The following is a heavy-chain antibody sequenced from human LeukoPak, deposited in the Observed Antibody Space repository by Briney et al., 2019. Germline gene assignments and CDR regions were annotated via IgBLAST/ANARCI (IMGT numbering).Heavy chain of an antibody. CDR1: GFTVTTLA. D-gene: IGHD1-26*01. CDR3: AKGPTDSCWEKLHD. Sequence: GGSLRLSCAASGFTVTTLAMTWVRQAPGKGLEWVSVIGESDGRTYYADSVKGRFAISRDESKNTLYLQMNSLRAEDTAVYYCAKGPTDSCWEKLHDWGQGTLVTVSS. J-gene: IGHJ4*02. CDR2: IGESDGRT. V-gene: IGHV3-23*01.